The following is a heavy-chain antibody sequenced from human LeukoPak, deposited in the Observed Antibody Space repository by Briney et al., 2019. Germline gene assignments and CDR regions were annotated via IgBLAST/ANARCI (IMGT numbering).Heavy chain of an antibody. CDR1: GFTFSSYG. Sequence: RGSLRLSCAASGFTFSSYGMHWVRQAPGKGLEWVAVISYDGSNKYYADSVKGRFTISRDNSKNTLYLQMNSLRAEDTAVYYCAKAVRSYHFDYWGQGTLVTVSS. V-gene: IGHV3-30*18. J-gene: IGHJ4*02. CDR3: AKAVRSYHFDY. CDR2: ISYDGSNK. D-gene: IGHD1-26*01.